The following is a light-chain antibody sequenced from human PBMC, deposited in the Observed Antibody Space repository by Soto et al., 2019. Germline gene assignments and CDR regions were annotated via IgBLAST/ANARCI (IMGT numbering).Light chain of an antibody. CDR2: DTT. CDR3: LLYYNGIYG. CDR1: TGAVTNGHY. Sequence: QALVTQAPSLTVSPGGTVTLTCGSSTGAVTNGHYPYWFQQKPGQAPRTLIYDTTNRHSWTPARFSGSLLGGKAALTLSGAQPEDEAEYYCLLYYNGIYGCGTGTKVTV. V-gene: IGLV7-46*01. J-gene: IGLJ1*01.